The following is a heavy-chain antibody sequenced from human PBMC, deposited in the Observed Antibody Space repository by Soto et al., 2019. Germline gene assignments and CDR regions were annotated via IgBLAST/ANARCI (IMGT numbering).Heavy chain of an antibody. D-gene: IGHD2-8*01. Sequence: SVKVSCKASGGTFSSYAISWVRQAPGQGLEWMGGIIPIFGTANYAQKFQGRVTITADESTSTAYMELSSLRSEDTAVYYCAGDATAWQQMVPSDYWGQGTLVTVSS. V-gene: IGHV1-69*13. J-gene: IGHJ4*02. CDR3: AGDATAWQQMVPSDY. CDR2: IIPIFGTA. CDR1: GGTFSSYA.